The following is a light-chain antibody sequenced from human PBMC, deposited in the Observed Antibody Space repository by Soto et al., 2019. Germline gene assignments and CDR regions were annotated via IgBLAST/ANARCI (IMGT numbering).Light chain of an antibody. Sequence: EIVMTQSPATLSVSPGERATLSCRASQSVSSNLAWYQQKPGQAPRLLIYGASTRATGIPARFSGSGSGTEFTLTISSLQSEDFAVYYCQQYNNWPPRETFGQGTRWIS. CDR2: GAS. CDR1: QSVSSN. V-gene: IGKV3-15*01. CDR3: QQYNNWPPRET. J-gene: IGKJ1*01.